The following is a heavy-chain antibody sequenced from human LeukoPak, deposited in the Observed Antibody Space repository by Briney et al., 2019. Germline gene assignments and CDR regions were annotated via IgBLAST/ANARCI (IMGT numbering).Heavy chain of an antibody. V-gene: IGHV4-59*01. J-gene: IGHJ4*02. D-gene: IGHD3-10*01. Sequence: SETLSLTCAVCGGSFSGYYWSWIRQPPGKGLEWIGYIYYSGSTNYNPSLKSRVTISVDTSKNQFSLKLSSVTAADTAVYYCARFGGFGELPKPFDYWGQGTLVTVSS. CDR2: IYYSGST. CDR1: GGSFSGYY. CDR3: ARFGGFGELPKPFDY.